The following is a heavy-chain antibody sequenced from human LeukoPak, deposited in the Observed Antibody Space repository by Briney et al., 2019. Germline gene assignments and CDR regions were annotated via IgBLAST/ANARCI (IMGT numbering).Heavy chain of an antibody. CDR3: AKAGTTGIHHWFDP. D-gene: IGHD1-1*01. CDR2: IYHSGGS. Sequence: SETLSLTCVVPGYSISNDYYWGWIRQPPGKGLEWIGNIYHSGGSYYNPSLKSRVTILVDTPKNQFSLKLSSVTAADTAVYYCAKAGTTGIHHWFDPWGQGNLVTVSS. J-gene: IGHJ5*02. V-gene: IGHV4-38-2*01. CDR1: GYSISNDYY.